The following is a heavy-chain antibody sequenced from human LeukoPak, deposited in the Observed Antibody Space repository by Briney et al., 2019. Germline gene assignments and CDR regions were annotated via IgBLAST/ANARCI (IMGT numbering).Heavy chain of an antibody. CDR2: ILYEGSEK. CDR1: GFTFKYNA. Sequence: PGGSLRLSCAASGFTFKYNAMHWVRQAPGEGLEGVADILYEGSEKYYADSVKGRFTISRDNSKNTLFLQMNSLRAEDTAVYYCASDYGTTATTKRWGWFDYWGQGALVTVSS. CDR3: ASDYGTTATTKRWGWFDY. V-gene: IGHV3-33*01. D-gene: IGHD4-11*01. J-gene: IGHJ4*02.